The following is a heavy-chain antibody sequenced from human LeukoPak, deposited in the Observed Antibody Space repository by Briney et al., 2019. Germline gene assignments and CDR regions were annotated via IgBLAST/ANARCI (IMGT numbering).Heavy chain of an antibody. D-gene: IGHD3-22*01. J-gene: IGHJ3*02. V-gene: IGHV3-7*03. Sequence: GGSLRLSCAASGFTFTTYWMTWVRQAPGKGLEWVANIKQDGSEKHYVDSVKGRFTISRDNAKNSLYLQMNSLKTEDTAVYYCTTLYDSSGYPIFDAFDIWGQGTMVTVSS. CDR3: TTLYDSSGYPIFDAFDI. CDR1: GFTFTTYW. CDR2: IKQDGSEK.